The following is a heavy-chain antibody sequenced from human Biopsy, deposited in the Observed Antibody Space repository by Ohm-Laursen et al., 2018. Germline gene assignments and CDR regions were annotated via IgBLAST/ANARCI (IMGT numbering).Heavy chain of an antibody. CDR2: IWYDGSNE. CDR3: ARDPIVGSKADGMDV. J-gene: IGHJ6*02. Sequence: SLRLSCAALGFTFSVYAMHWVRQAPGKGLEWVSIIWYDGSNEYYADSVKGRFTISRDNSKNTVFLQMSSLRAEDTGVYYCARDPIVGSKADGMDVWGQGTTVTVSS. D-gene: IGHD1-26*01. V-gene: IGHV3-33*01. CDR1: GFTFSVYA.